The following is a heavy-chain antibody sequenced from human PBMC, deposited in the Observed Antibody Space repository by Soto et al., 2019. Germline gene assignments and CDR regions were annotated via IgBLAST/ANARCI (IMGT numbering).Heavy chain of an antibody. V-gene: IGHV3-23*01. J-gene: IGHJ4*02. CDR2: ISGSGGST. D-gene: IGHD6-19*01. CDR3: AKASCSGCDISLNFAY. CDR1: GFTFSSYA. Sequence: EVQLLESGGGLVQPGGSLRLSCAVSGFTFSSYAMRWVRQAPGKGLEWVSGISGSGGSTYYADSVKGRFTSSRDNSKNSLYLQMNSLRVEGMAVYYCAKASCSGCDISLNFAYWGQGELATVSS.